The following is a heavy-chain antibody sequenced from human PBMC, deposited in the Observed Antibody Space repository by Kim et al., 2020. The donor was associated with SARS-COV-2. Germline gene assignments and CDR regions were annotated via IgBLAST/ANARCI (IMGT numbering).Heavy chain of an antibody. V-gene: IGHV1-69*04. CDR2: SIPILDVA. J-gene: IGHJ4*01. D-gene: IGHD5-18*01. CDR3: LPHSYTST. Sequence: SVKVSCQATGDSFSSYAVSWVRQAPGQGLEWVGRSIPILDVAVYAQRFQDRFTISAAKSPATVYLEMRSLRFEDTAVYYCLPHSYTSTWGHGTPVIASS. CDR1: GDSFSSYA.